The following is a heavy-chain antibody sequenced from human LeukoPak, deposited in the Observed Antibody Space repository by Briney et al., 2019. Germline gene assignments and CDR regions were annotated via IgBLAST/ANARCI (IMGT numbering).Heavy chain of an antibody. CDR2: ISYDGNKK. V-gene: IGHV3-30*03. Sequence: GGSLRLSCAASGFSFSSFGMHWVRQAPGKGLEWVAVISYDGNKKYYGDSVKGRFTISRDNSMNTLYLKMNSLRAGDTAVYYCSRDPRGIALAGTYDYWGQGILVTVSS. CDR1: GFSFSSFG. D-gene: IGHD6-19*01. J-gene: IGHJ4*02. CDR3: SRDPRGIALAGTYDY.